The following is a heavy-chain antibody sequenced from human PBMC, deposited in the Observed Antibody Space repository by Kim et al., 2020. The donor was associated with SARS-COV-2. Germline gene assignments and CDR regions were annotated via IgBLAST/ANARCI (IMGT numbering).Heavy chain of an antibody. CDR3: ARDHNVAYYYDSTPRGGGY. V-gene: IGHV3-11*04. Sequence: GGSLRLSCAASGFTFSDYYMSWIRQAPGKGLEWVSYISSSGSTIYYADSVKGRFTISRDNAKNSLYLQMNSLRAEDTAVYYCARDHNVAYYYDSTPRGGGYWGQGTLVTVSS. CDR1: GFTFSDYY. CDR2: ISSSGSTI. D-gene: IGHD3-22*01. J-gene: IGHJ4*02.